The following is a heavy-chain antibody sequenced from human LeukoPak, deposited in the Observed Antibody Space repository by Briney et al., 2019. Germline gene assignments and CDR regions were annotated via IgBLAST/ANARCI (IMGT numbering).Heavy chain of an antibody. CDR3: ARSKAVAY. D-gene: IGHD4-11*01. CDR2: INQEGGEQ. CDR1: GFTFSNYW. Sequence: GGSLRLSCVVSGFTFSNYWMSWVRQAPGKGGEGVANINQEGGEQNYVDSVKGRFSIYRDNAKTTVYVQRNRLKGEERAFYYCARSKAVAYWGQGTLVTVSS. J-gene: IGHJ4*02. V-gene: IGHV3-7*01.